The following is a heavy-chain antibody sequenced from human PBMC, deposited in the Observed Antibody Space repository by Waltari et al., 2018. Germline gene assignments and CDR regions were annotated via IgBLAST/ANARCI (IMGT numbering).Heavy chain of an antibody. J-gene: IGHJ6*02. CDR3: ARDSEYYYYYYGMDV. CDR1: GYTFTSYA. CDR2: SNAGKGNT. Sequence: QVQLVPSGAAVKKPGASVKVSCKASGYTFTSYAMHWVRKAPGQRLEWRGWSNAGKGNTKYSQKFQGRVTITRDTSISTAYMELGRLRSDDTAVYYCARDSEYYYYYYGMDVWGQGTTVTVSS. V-gene: IGHV1-3*01. D-gene: IGHD3-10*01.